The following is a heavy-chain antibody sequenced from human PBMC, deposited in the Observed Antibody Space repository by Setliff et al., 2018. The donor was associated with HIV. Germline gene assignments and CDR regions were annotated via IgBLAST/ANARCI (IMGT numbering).Heavy chain of an antibody. CDR2: VYYDGST. CDR3: ARDRSSGGYTYGLIDY. D-gene: IGHD5-18*01. J-gene: IGHJ4*02. V-gene: IGHV4-59*01. Sequence: SETLSLTCTVSGGSISSYYWSWIRQPPGRGLEWIGYVYYDGSTKHNPSLESRVTISVDTSKNQFSLKVSSVTAADTAVYYCARDRSSGGYTYGLIDYWGQGRLVTVSS. CDR1: GGSISSYY.